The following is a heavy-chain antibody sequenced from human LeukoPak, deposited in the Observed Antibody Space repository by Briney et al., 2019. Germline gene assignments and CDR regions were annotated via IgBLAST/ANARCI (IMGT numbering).Heavy chain of an antibody. CDR1: GYTFTGFY. Sequence: ASVKVSCKASGYTFTGFYLHWVRQAPGQGPDWMGWINPDRGDTKYAQKFQGGVSMTRDTSINTAYLELSSLRSDDTAVFYCVRMSFGAYGYRSFDSWGQGTLVTVSS. CDR3: VRMSFGAYGYRSFDS. D-gene: IGHD5-24*01. J-gene: IGHJ4*02. V-gene: IGHV1-2*02. CDR2: INPDRGDT.